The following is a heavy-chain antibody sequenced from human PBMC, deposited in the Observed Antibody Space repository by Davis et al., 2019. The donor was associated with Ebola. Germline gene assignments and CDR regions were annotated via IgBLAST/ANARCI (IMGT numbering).Heavy chain of an antibody. CDR3: SRNTAMVSTHN. CDR1: GFTFSSYG. Sequence: PGGSLRLSCAASGFTFSSYGMHWVRQAPGKGLEWVAVISYDGSNKYYADSVKGRFTISRDNAKNTVYLQMNSLRVEDTGFYFCSRNTAMVSTHNWGPGTLVTVSS. V-gene: IGHV3-30*03. J-gene: IGHJ4*02. D-gene: IGHD5-18*01. CDR2: ISYDGSNK.